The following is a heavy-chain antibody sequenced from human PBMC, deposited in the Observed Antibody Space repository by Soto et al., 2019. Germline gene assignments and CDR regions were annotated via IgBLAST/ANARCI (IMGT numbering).Heavy chain of an antibody. CDR2: IIPIFGTA. CDR3: ARARRDYYGSGSHDAFDI. J-gene: IGHJ3*02. V-gene: IGHV1-69*01. D-gene: IGHD3-10*01. Sequence: QVQLVQSGAEVKKPGSSVKVSCKASGGTFSSYAISWVRQAPGQGLEWMGGIIPIFGTANYAQKFQGRVTITADESTSTAYMELSSLRSEDTAVYYCARARRDYYGSGSHDAFDIWGQGTMVTVSS. CDR1: GGTFSSYA.